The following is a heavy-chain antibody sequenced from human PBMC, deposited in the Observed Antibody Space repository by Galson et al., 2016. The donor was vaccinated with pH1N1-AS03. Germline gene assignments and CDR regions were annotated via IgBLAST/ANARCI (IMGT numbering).Heavy chain of an antibody. CDR1: GFTLRTYW. CDR3: TREVNPRKLDT. CDR2: INNDGSEA. J-gene: IGHJ5*02. Sequence: SLRLSCAASGFTLRTYWMHWVRQTPEKGLVWVSRINNDGSEAFYADSVKGRFTVSRDNAKNTLYLQIDSLRVDDTAVYYCTREVNPRKLDTWGQGTRVTVSS. D-gene: IGHD4-23*01. V-gene: IGHV3-74*01.